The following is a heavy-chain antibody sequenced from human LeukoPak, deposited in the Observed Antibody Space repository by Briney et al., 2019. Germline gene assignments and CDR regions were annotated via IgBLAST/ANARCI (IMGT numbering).Heavy chain of an antibody. CDR3: ARDVTLCGGDCYAYYYYGMDV. Sequence: GGSLRLSCAASGFTFSSYWMSWVRQAPGKGLEWVANIKQDGSEKYYVDSVKGRFTISRDNAKNSLYLQMNSLRAEDTAVYYCARDVTLCGGDCYAYYYYGMDVWGQGTTVTV. D-gene: IGHD2-21*02. J-gene: IGHJ6*02. V-gene: IGHV3-7*05. CDR2: IKQDGSEK. CDR1: GFTFSSYW.